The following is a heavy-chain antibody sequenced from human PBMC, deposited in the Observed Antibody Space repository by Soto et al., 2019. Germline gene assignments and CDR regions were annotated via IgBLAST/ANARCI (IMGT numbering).Heavy chain of an antibody. D-gene: IGHD3-22*01. J-gene: IGHJ4*02. CDR1: GFTFTSSA. Sequence: SVKVSCKASGFTFTSSAVQWVRQARGQRLEWIGWIVVGSGNTNYAQKFQERVTITRDMSTSTAYMELSSLRSEDTAVYYCAVGTEDYYDSSGSFDYWGQGTLVTVSS. V-gene: IGHV1-58*01. CDR2: IVVGSGNT. CDR3: AVGTEDYYDSSGSFDY.